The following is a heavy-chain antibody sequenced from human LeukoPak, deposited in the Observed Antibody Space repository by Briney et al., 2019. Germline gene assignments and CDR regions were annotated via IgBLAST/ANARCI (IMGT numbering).Heavy chain of an antibody. CDR2: IKQDGSEK. CDR3: ARGGDSSGSDFDY. J-gene: IGHJ4*02. V-gene: IGHV3-7*01. D-gene: IGHD3-22*01. Sequence: GGSLRLXCAASGFTFSSYWMSWVRQAPGKGLEWVANIKQDGSEKYYVDSVKGRFTISRDNAKNSLYLQMNSLRAEDTAVYYCARGGDSSGSDFDYWGQGTLVTVSS. CDR1: GFTFSSYW.